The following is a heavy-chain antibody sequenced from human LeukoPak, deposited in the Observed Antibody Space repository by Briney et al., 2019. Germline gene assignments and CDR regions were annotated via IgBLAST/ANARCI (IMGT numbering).Heavy chain of an antibody. D-gene: IGHD6-13*01. J-gene: IGHJ2*01. CDR1: GFTFSDYS. CDR2: IRYDGNNK. V-gene: IGHV3-30*02. CDR3: ARAAYSSTWYSRYFDL. Sequence: GGSLRLSCAASGFTFSDYSMHWVRQAPGKGLNWVAFIRYDGNNKYYADSVKGRFTISRENAKNSLYLQMNSLRAGDTAVYYCARAAYSSTWYSRYFDLWGRGTLVTVSS.